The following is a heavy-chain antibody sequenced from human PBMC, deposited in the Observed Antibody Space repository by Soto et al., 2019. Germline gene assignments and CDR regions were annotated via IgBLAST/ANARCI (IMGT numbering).Heavy chain of an antibody. D-gene: IGHD3-22*01. CDR1: GGSVSSGNYY. CDR3: TRRRRYDYDNTDPFYFEH. CDR2: IYYSGST. Sequence: QVQLQESGPGLVKPSETLSLTCTVSGGSVSSGNYYWSWIRQPPGKGLEWIGYIYYSGSTNYNTYLKRRVTLIRDTSKNQYSLKLNAVTAADTAVYYGTRRRRYDYDNTDPFYFEHRGQGTLVTVST. V-gene: IGHV4-61*01. J-gene: IGHJ4*02.